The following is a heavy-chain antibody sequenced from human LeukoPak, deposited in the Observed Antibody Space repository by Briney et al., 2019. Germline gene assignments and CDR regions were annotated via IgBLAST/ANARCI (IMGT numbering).Heavy chain of an antibody. D-gene: IGHD3-22*01. J-gene: IGHJ4*02. Sequence: ASVKVSCKASGYTFTGYYIHWVRQAPGQGLEWMGWINPDSGDTKYAQKFQGRVTMTRDTSISTAYMELSRLRSDDTAVYYCARDLRRHSSGRHGDVLPSEAKGYWGQGTLVTVSS. V-gene: IGHV1-2*02. CDR2: INPDSGDT. CDR3: ARDLRRHSSGRHGDVLPSEAKGY. CDR1: GYTFTGYY.